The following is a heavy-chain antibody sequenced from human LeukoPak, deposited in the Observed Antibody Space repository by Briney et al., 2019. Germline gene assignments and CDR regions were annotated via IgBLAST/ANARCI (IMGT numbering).Heavy chain of an antibody. V-gene: IGHV3-74*01. CDR2: INNDGSST. Sequence: PGGSLRLSCAASGFTFSSYWMHWVRQAPGKGLVWVSRINNDGSSTSYADSVKGRFTISRDNAKNTPYLQMNSLRAEDTAVYYCRVTAILGDFDYWGQGTLVTVSS. J-gene: IGHJ4*02. CDR3: RVTAILGDFDY. D-gene: IGHD2-21*02. CDR1: GFTFSSYW.